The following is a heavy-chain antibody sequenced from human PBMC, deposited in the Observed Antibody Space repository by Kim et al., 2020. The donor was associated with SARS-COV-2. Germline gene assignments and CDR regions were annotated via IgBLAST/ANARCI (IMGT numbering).Heavy chain of an antibody. J-gene: IGHJ4*02. CDR3: ATHRPKTWSFDY. Sequence: GGSLRLSCAASGFTFSSYAMTWVRQAPGKGLEWVSAISENGDRTYYADSVKGRFTISRDNSENTLYLQMNSLRAEDTAVYACATHRPKTWSFDYWGQGTLVTVSS. CDR2: ISENGDRT. CDR1: GFTFSSYA. V-gene: IGHV3-23*01.